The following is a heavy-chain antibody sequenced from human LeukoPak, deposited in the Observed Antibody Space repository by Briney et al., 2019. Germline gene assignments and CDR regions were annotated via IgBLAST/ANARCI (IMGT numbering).Heavy chain of an antibody. D-gene: IGHD3-10*01. V-gene: IGHV4-34*01. J-gene: IGHJ4*02. CDR1: SGSYSGYY. Sequence: MTSETLSLTCSVYSGSYSGYYWSWIRQRPGKGLEWIGEINHSVGTNYNPSLKSRVTMSLDTSKNQFSLKLSSVTAADTAVYYCARGHTRITMLRGSRSAYYFDYWGQGTLVTVSS. CDR2: INHSVGT. CDR3: ARGHTRITMLRGSRSAYYFDY.